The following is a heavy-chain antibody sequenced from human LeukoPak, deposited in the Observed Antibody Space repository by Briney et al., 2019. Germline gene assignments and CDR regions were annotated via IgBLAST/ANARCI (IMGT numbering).Heavy chain of an antibody. D-gene: IGHD4-23*01. J-gene: IGHJ4*02. CDR1: GFTFDDYG. V-gene: IGHV3-20*04. Sequence: GGSLRLSCAASGFTFDDYGMSWVRQAPGKGLEWVSGINWNGGSTGYADSVKGRFTISRDNAKNSLYLQMNSLRAEDTALYYCARGNDYGGKRGAFDYWGQGTLVTVSS. CDR3: ARGNDYGGKRGAFDY. CDR2: INWNGGST.